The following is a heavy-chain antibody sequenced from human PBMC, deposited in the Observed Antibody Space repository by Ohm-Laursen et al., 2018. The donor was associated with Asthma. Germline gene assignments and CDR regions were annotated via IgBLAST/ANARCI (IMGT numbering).Heavy chain of an antibody. CDR3: GRKRGSCISSTCYSLDF. J-gene: IGHJ4*02. Sequence: SVKVSCKSSGGTLTNYVIGWVRQAPGQGLEWMGGINSDFATTDYGQKFRGRVTITADESTATVYMELSSLRSDDTALYYCGRKRGSCISSTCYSLDFWGQGTLITVSS. V-gene: IGHV1-69*01. CDR1: GGTLTNYV. CDR2: INSDFATT. D-gene: IGHD2-15*01.